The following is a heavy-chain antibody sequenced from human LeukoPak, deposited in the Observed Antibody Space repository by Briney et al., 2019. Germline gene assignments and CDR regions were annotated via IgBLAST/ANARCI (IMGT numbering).Heavy chain of an antibody. V-gene: IGHV3-21*01. J-gene: IGHJ4*02. CDR3: ARGEWEPPTYYFDN. CDR1: GFTFSSYS. Sequence: KSGGSLRLSCAASGFTFSSYSMKWVRQAPGKGLEWVSSISSSSSYIYYADSVKGRFTISRDNAKKSLYLQMNSLRAEDTAVYYCARGEWEPPTYYFDNWGQGTLVTVSS. CDR2: ISSSSSYI. D-gene: IGHD1-26*01.